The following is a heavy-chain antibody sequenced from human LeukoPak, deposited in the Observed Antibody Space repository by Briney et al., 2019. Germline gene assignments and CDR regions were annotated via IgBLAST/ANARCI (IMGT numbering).Heavy chain of an antibody. CDR3: ARGGSRSRRGDDAFDI. D-gene: IGHD3-10*01. Sequence: ASVKVSCKASGYTFTNYAMNWVRQAPGQGGEGRGGISAYNGNTELAQKFQGRVTLATDASTRTAYVELRSLTSDDTAVYFCARGGSRSRRGDDAFDIWGQGTMVTVSS. V-gene: IGHV1-18*01. CDR1: GYTFTNYA. CDR2: ISAYNGNT. J-gene: IGHJ3*02.